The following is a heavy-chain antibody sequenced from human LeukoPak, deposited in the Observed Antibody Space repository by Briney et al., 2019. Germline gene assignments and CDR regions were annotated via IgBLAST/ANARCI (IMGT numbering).Heavy chain of an antibody. Sequence: PSETLSLTCTVSGGSISSYYWNWIRHPPGQGLEWIGYIYYSGSTNYNPSLKSRVTISVDTSKNQFSLKLSFVTAADTALYYCARFQGAHYWGQGTLVTVSS. CDR2: IYYSGST. D-gene: IGHD4/OR15-4a*01. CDR1: GGSISSYY. V-gene: IGHV4-59*01. J-gene: IGHJ4*02. CDR3: ARFQGAHY.